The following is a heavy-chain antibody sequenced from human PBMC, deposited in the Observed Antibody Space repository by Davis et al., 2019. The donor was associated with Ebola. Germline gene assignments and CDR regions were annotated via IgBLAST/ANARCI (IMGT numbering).Heavy chain of an antibody. CDR2: ISWNSGSI. D-gene: IGHD1-20*01. Sequence: SLKISCAASGFTFDDYAMHWVRQAPGKGLEWVSGISWNSGSIGYADSVRGRFTISRDNSKNTLYLQMNSLRTEDTAVYYCAKDHHNWNDGDLAFDIWGQGTMVTVSS. J-gene: IGHJ3*02. CDR3: AKDHHNWNDGDLAFDI. CDR1: GFTFDDYA. V-gene: IGHV3-9*01.